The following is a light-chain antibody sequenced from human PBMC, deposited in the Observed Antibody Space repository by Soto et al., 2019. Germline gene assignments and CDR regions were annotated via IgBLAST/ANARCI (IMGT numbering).Light chain of an antibody. CDR3: CSYAGTHSYV. Sequence: QSALTQPRSVSGSPGQSVTISCTGTSSDVGAYNYVSWYQQHPGKAPKFMIYDVSKRPSGVPDRFSGSKSGNTASLTISGLKAEDEADYYCCSYAGTHSYVFGTGTKVTVL. CDR2: DVS. J-gene: IGLJ1*01. V-gene: IGLV2-11*01. CDR1: SSDVGAYNY.